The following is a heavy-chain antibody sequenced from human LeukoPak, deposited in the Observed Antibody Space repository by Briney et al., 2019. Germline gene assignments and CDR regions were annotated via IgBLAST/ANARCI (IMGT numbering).Heavy chain of an antibody. V-gene: IGHV3-15*01. CDR3: TTRRDQRAYSNYDYFDY. D-gene: IGHD4-4*01. J-gene: IGHJ4*02. CDR2: IKSKTDGGTT. Sequence: GGSLRLSCAASGFTFSNAWMSWVRQAPGKGLEWVGRIKSKTDGGTTDYAAPVKGRFTISRDDSKNTLYLQMNSLKTEDTAVYYCTTRRDQRAYSNYDYFDYWGQGALVTVSS. CDR1: GFTFSNAW.